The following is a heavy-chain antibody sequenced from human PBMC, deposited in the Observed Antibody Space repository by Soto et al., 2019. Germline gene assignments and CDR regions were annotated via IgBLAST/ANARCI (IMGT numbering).Heavy chain of an antibody. Sequence: QVQLVQSGAAVKKPGSSVKVSCKASGGMFSSHVISWVRQAPGQGLEWMGGIIPNFGTANYAQKFQGRVTINADTSTSTVYMEVTSLTSEDTAVYFCAWPGGEEWLLSNWFDSWGQGTLVTVSS. CDR2: IIPNFGTA. D-gene: IGHD3-3*01. J-gene: IGHJ5*01. CDR1: GGMFSSHV. CDR3: AWPGGEEWLLSNWFDS. V-gene: IGHV1-69*06.